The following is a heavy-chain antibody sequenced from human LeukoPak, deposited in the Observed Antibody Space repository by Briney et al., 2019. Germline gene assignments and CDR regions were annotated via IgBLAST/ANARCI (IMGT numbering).Heavy chain of an antibody. V-gene: IGHV1-18*03. CDR1: GYTFTSYG. CDR2: ISAYNGNT. CDR3: ATHYYYGSGSGGDYYYYYMDV. J-gene: IGHJ6*03. D-gene: IGHD3-10*01. Sequence: ASVKVSCKASGYTFTSYGISWVRQAPGQGLEWMGWISAYNGNTNYAQKLQGRVTMTRDTSTSTAYMELSSQRSEDIDVYYCATHYYYGSGSGGDYYYYYMDVWGKGTTVTISS.